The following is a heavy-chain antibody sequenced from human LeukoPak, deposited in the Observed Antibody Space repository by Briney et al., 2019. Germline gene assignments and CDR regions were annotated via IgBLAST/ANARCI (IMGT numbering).Heavy chain of an antibody. J-gene: IGHJ4*02. CDR1: GFTFSSYA. CDR3: AREGGYSYGIDY. Sequence: GGSLRLSCAASGFTFSSYAMSWVRQAPGKVLEWVSRISSSGDTTHYADSVRGRFTISRDNSKNTLYLQMNSLRAEDTAVYYCAREGGYSYGIDYWGQGTLVTVSS. D-gene: IGHD5-18*01. CDR2: ISSSGDTT. V-gene: IGHV3-23*01.